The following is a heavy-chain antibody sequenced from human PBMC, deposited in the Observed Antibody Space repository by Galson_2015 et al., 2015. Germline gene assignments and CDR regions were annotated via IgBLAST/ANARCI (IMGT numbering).Heavy chain of an antibody. J-gene: IGHJ4*02. CDR3: AREKERWLAVYFDF. V-gene: IGHV1-18*04. CDR2: ISANTGNI. D-gene: IGHD6-19*01. Sequence: SVKVSCKASGYIFISYSFSWVRQAPGQGLEWVAWISANTGNINYAQKVQGRLTFTTDTSTTTVYMELRSLRSDDTAIYFCAREKERWLAVYFDFWGQGTLVTVSS. CDR1: GYIFISYS.